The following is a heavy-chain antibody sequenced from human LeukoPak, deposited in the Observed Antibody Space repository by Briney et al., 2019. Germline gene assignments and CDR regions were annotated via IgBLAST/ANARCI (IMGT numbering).Heavy chain of an antibody. V-gene: IGHV1-2*04. CDR3: ARGRIYSSSALPAGY. CDR2: INPNSGGT. D-gene: IGHD6-6*01. Sequence: GASVNVSCKASGYTFTGYYMHWVRQAPGQGLEWMGWINPNSGGTNYAQKFQGWVTMTRDTSISTAYMELSRLRSDDTAVYYCARGRIYSSSALPAGYWGQGTLVTVSS. J-gene: IGHJ4*02. CDR1: GYTFTGYY.